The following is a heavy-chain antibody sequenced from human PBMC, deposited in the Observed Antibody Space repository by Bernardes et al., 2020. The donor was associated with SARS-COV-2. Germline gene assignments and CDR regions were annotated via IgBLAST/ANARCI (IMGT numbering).Heavy chain of an antibody. CDR3: ARDPSLLWFGSPAPYAFDI. J-gene: IGHJ3*02. D-gene: IGHD3-10*01. V-gene: IGHV7-4-1*02. CDR2: INTNTGNP. Sequence: ASVKVSCKASGYTFTSYAMNWVRQAPGQGLEWMGWINTNTGNPTYAQGFTGRFVFSLDTSVSTAYLQISSLKAEDTAVYYCARDPSLLWFGSPAPYAFDIWGQGTMVTVSS. CDR1: GYTFTSYA.